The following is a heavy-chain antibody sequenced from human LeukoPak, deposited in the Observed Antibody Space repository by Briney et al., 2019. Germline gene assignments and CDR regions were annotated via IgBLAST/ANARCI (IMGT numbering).Heavy chain of an antibody. Sequence: GGSLRLSCAASGFTFSSYGMNWVRQAPGKGLESISATSGSGAYTYYADSVKGRFTISRDNSKDTLYLQMNSLKVDDTALYYCAKGSALGYSSSWYLNSWGQGTLVTVSS. CDR1: GFTFSSYG. D-gene: IGHD6-13*01. CDR2: TSGSGAYT. CDR3: AKGSALGYSSSWYLNS. V-gene: IGHV3-23*01. J-gene: IGHJ4*02.